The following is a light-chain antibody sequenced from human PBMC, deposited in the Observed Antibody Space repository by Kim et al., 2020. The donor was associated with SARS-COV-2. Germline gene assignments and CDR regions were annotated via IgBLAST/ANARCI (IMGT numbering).Light chain of an antibody. V-gene: IGLV2-8*01. CDR1: SSDVGGYNY. CDR3: SSYGGSNNYV. CDR2: EVS. Sequence: GQSVTISCTGTSSDVGGYNYVSWYQQYPGKAPKLMIYEVSKRPSGVPDRFSGSKSGNTASLTVSGLQAEDEADYYCSSYGGSNNYVFGTGTKVTVL. J-gene: IGLJ1*01.